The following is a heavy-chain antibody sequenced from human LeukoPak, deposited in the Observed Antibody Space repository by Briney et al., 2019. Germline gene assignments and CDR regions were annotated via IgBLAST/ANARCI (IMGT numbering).Heavy chain of an antibody. CDR2: INPSGGST. J-gene: IGHJ3*02. D-gene: IGHD3-22*01. CDR1: GYTFTSYY. CDR3: ATSPYYYDSSGYYLPDAFDI. Sequence: GASVKVSCKASGYTFTSYYMHWVRQAPGQGLEWMGIINPSGGSTSYAQKFQGRVTMTRDMSTSTVYMELSSLRSEDTAVYYCATSPYYYDSSGYYLPDAFDIWGQGTMVTVSS. V-gene: IGHV1-46*01.